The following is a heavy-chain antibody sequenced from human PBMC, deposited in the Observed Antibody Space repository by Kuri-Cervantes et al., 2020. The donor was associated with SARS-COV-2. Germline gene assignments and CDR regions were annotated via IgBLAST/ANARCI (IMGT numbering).Heavy chain of an antibody. CDR1: GGTFSNHA. D-gene: IGHD5-24*01. Sequence: SVKVSCKSSGGTFSNHAISWVRQAPGQGLEWMGGILPILDAANYAQKFQGRVTITADESTSTAYMELSSLRSEDTAVYHCAREWTDPIEMTTPTHFDYWGQGTLVTVSS. V-gene: IGHV1-69*13. CDR3: AREWTDPIEMTTPTHFDY. CDR2: ILPILDAA. J-gene: IGHJ4*02.